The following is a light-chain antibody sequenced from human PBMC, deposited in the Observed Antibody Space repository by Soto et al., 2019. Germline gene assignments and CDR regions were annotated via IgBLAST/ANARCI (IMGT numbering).Light chain of an antibody. CDR3: AAWDDNLSIQV. CDR2: STD. CDR1: NSNIGNNY. J-gene: IGLJ1*01. V-gene: IGLV1-47*02. Sequence: QSVLTQPPSASATPGQRVAISCLGGNSNIGNNYVYWYQQFPGTAPRLLIQSTDERPSGVPDRFAGSKSGTSGSLIISGLQFEDEADYYCAAWDDNLSIQVFGTGTKVTVL.